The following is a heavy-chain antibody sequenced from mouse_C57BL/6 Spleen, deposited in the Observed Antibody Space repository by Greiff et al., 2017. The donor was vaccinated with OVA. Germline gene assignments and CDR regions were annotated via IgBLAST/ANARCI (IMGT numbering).Heavy chain of an antibody. CDR3: ARYDGYYEFAY. CDR2: IYPGDGDT. V-gene: IGHV1-80*01. D-gene: IGHD2-3*01. Sequence: VRLQKSGAERVKPGASLRISCKASGTAFGGTWMNWVKQRPGRGLEWIGQIYPGDGDTNYNGKFKGKATLTADKSSSTAYMQLSSLTSEDAAVYFCARYDGYYEFAYWGQGTLVTVSA. CDR1: GTAFGGTW. J-gene: IGHJ3*01.